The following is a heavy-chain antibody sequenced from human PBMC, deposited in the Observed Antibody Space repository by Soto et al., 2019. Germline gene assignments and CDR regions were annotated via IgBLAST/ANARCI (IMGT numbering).Heavy chain of an antibody. D-gene: IGHD6-19*01. J-gene: IGHJ5*02. Sequence: EVQLLESGGGLVQPGGSLRLSCAASGFTFSSYAMSWVRQTPGKGLEWVSGIRGGGGNTYCADSVTGRFTISRDNSRNTLYLQMNSLRAADTAIYYCAKDRGAGGRFSGIAVAGIPSWGQGTLVTVSS. V-gene: IGHV3-23*01. CDR1: GFTFSSYA. CDR2: IRGGGGNT. CDR3: AKDRGAGGRFSGIAVAGIPS.